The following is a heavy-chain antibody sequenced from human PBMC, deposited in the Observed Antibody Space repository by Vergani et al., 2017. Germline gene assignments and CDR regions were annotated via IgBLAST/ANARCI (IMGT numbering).Heavy chain of an antibody. V-gene: IGHV3-9*01. CDR2: ISWNSGSI. Sequence: EVQLVESGGGLVQPGRSLRLSCAASGFTFDDYAMHWVRQAPGKGLEWVSGISWNSGSIGYADSVKGRFTISRDNAKNSLYLQMNSLRAEDTALYYCARYYGDYELDYWGQGTLVTVSS. D-gene: IGHD4-17*01. CDR1: GFTFDDYA. CDR3: ARYYGDYELDY. J-gene: IGHJ4*02.